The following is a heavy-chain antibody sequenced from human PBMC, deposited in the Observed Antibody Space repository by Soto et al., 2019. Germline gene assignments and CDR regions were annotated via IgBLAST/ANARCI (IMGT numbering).Heavy chain of an antibody. D-gene: IGHD6-6*01. CDR2: INPNGGST. Sequence: ASVTVCCKASGYTFINYYRQWVRQAHGQGLEWMGVINPNGGSTVYAQKFQGRVTLTRDTSTSTVYVELSSLRSDDTAVYFCVRATAARQRDYSYHYYLHIWGKGTTVTVSS. V-gene: IGHV1-46*03. CDR3: VRATAARQRDYSYHYYLHI. J-gene: IGHJ6*03. CDR1: GYTFINYY.